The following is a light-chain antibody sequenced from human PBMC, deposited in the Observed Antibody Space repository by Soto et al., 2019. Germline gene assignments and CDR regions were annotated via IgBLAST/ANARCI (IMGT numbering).Light chain of an antibody. CDR3: QQYGSSPSWT. CDR1: QSVSSSY. V-gene: IGKV3-20*01. J-gene: IGKJ1*01. Sequence: EIVLTQSPGTLSLSPGERATLSCRASQSVSSSYLAWYQQKPGQAPRLLIYGASSRATVIPDRFSGSGSGTDFTLTISRLEGEDFAVYYCQQYGSSPSWTFGQGTKVEIK. CDR2: GAS.